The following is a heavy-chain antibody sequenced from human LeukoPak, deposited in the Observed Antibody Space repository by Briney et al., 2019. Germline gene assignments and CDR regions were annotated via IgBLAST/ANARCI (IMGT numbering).Heavy chain of an antibody. D-gene: IGHD6-13*01. J-gene: IGHJ5*02. CDR2: IRSNDGHT. CDR1: GYIFTSYD. Sequence: ASVKVSCKASGYIFTSYDISWVRQAPGQGLEWMGWIRSNDGHTKYAQKFQGRVTMTMDTFTTTFYMELRSLTSDDTAMYYCARQQLVPNWFDPWGRGTLVTVSS. V-gene: IGHV1-18*01. CDR3: ARQQLVPNWFDP.